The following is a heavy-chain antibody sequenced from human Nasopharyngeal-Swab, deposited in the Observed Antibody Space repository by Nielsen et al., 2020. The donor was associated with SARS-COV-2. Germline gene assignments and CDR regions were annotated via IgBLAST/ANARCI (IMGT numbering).Heavy chain of an antibody. CDR2: ITSGNSV. D-gene: IGHD5-12*01. CDR3: AREGGGGYGDY. V-gene: IGHV3-48*04. CDR1: GFTFSPYT. Sequence: GGSLRLSCATSGFTFSPYTMTWVRQAPGKGLQWISYITSGNSVQYADSVRGRFTISRDNAKNSLYLQMNSLTAEDTAVYYCAREGGGGYGDYWGQGTLATVSS. J-gene: IGHJ4*02.